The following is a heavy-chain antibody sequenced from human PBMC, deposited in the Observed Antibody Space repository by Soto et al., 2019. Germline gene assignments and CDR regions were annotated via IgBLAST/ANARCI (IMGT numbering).Heavy chain of an antibody. J-gene: IGHJ4*02. D-gene: IGHD1-26*01. V-gene: IGHV3-7*04. Sequence: EEQLVESGGGLVQPGGSLRLTCAVSGFSFRRDWMNWVRQAPGKGLEWVAHANQDGSQKYYVDSVKGRFTIFRDNAKNSLVLKMNSMRAEDTDVYYCSGGVGDAVWGQGTLVTVSS. CDR2: ANQDGSQK. CDR1: GFSFRRDW. CDR3: SGGVGDAV.